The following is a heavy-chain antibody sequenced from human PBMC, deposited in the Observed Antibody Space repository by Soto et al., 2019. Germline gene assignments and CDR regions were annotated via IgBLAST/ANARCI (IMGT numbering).Heavy chain of an antibody. CDR2: IFSNDEK. CDR1: GFSLSNARMG. V-gene: IGHV2-26*01. J-gene: IGHJ6*02. CDR3: ARGITIFGVVPLDV. Sequence: SGPTLVNPTETLTLTFTVSGFSLSNARMGVSWIRQPPGKALEWLAHIFSNDEKSYSTSLKSRLTISKDTSKSQVVLTMTNMDPVDTATYYCARGITIFGVVPLDVWGQGTTVTVSS. D-gene: IGHD3-3*01.